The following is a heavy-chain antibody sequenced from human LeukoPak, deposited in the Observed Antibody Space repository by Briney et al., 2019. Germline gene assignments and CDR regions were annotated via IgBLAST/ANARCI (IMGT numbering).Heavy chain of an antibody. Sequence: GGSLRLSCAASGFTFSSYAMSWVRQAPGKGLEWVSAISGSGGSTYYADSVKGRFTISRDNSKSTLYLQMNSLTAEDTAVYYCARDRIWGYDILTGSGALDYWGQGTLVTVSS. CDR3: ARDRIWGYDILTGSGALDY. D-gene: IGHD3-9*01. CDR2: ISGSGGST. J-gene: IGHJ4*02. V-gene: IGHV3-23*01. CDR1: GFTFSSYA.